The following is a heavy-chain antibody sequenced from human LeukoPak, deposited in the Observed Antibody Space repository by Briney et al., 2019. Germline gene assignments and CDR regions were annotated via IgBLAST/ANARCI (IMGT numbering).Heavy chain of an antibody. D-gene: IGHD3-22*01. CDR2: MNPDSGDT. CDR1: GNTFNSYD. V-gene: IGHV1-8*01. J-gene: IGHJ4*02. CDR3: ARGRTDYYDSSGSFPALGY. Sequence: GASVKVSCKASGNTFNSYDINWVRQATGQGLEWMGWMNPDSGDTGYAPKFQGRVTMTRNTAISTAYMELSSLRSEDTAVYYCARGRTDYYDSSGSFPALGYWGQGTLVTVSS.